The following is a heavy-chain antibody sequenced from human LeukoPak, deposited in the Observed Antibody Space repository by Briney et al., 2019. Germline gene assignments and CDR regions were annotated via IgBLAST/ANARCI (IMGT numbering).Heavy chain of an antibody. V-gene: IGHV3-30*02. CDR1: GFSFSTYG. CDR3: AKGGGSYGVDY. J-gene: IGHJ4*02. Sequence: GGSLRLSCAASGFSFSTYGMHWVRHTPGKELEWVTFIWYDGSNKYYADSVKGRFTISRDNSKNTLYLQMNSLRPEDTAVYYCAKGGGSYGVDYWGQGTLVTVSS. CDR2: IWYDGSNK. D-gene: IGHD1-26*01.